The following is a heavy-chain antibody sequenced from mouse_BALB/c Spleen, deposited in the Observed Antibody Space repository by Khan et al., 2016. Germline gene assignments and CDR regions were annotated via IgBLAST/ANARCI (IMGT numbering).Heavy chain of an antibody. Sequence: QIQLVQSGPELKKPGETVKISCKASGYSLRNYGMNWVKQAPGKGLKWMGWINTYTGEPTYDDDFKGRFAFSLETSANTAYLQINNLKNGDMATYFCARHYYGSRGNYFDYWGQGTTLTVSS. CDR3: ARHYYGSRGNYFDY. CDR2: INTYTGEP. J-gene: IGHJ2*01. CDR1: GYSLRNYG. V-gene: IGHV9-1*02. D-gene: IGHD1-1*01.